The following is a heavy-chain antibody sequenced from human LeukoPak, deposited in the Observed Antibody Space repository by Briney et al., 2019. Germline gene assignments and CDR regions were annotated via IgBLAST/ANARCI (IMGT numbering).Heavy chain of an antibody. CDR3: ARAEIRLRASWFDP. D-gene: IGHD3-10*01. CDR1: GGSFSGYY. J-gene: IGHJ5*02. CDR2: INHSGST. V-gene: IGHV4-34*01. Sequence: PSETLSLTCAVYGGSFSGYYWSWIRQPPGKGLEWIGEINHSGSTNYNPSLKSRVTISVDTSKNQFSLKLSSVTAADTAVYYCARAEIRLRASWFDPWGQGTLVTVSS.